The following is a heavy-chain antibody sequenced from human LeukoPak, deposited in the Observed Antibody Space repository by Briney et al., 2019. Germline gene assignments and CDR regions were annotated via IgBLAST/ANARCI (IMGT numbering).Heavy chain of an antibody. V-gene: IGHV4-39*01. D-gene: IGHD3-10*01. J-gene: IGHJ4*02. Sequence: SPSETLSLTCTVSGGSISSSSHYWGWIRQPPGKGLEWIGSIYYSGSIYYNPSLKSRVTISVDTSKNQFSLKLSSVTAADTAVYYCASYGSGSYYNIDYWGQGTLVTVSS. CDR1: GGSISSSSHY. CDR2: IYYSGSI. CDR3: ASYGSGSYYNIDY.